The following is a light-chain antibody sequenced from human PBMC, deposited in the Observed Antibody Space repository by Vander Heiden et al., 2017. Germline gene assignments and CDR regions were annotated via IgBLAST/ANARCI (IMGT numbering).Light chain of an antibody. V-gene: IGKV1-39*01. CDR3: QQSYTTPYT. CDR1: HSISSH. J-gene: IGKJ2*01. CDR2: AAS. Sequence: DIQLIESPSSLSASVGDRVSITCRASHSISSHFNWYQQKPGKAPKLLIFAASNLQGGVPARFSGSGSGTDFTLTIGSLQPEYFATYYCQQSYTTPYTFGQGTKLEIK.